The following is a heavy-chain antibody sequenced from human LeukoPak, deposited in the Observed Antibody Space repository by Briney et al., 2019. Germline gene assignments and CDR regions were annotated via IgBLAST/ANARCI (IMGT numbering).Heavy chain of an antibody. Sequence: SVKVSCKASGGTFSSYAISWVRQAPGQGLEWMGGIIPIFGTANYAQKFQGRVTIAADKSTSTAYMELSSLRSEDTAVYYCARYCSGGSCYSYFDYWGQGTLVTVSS. J-gene: IGHJ4*02. D-gene: IGHD2-15*01. CDR3: ARYCSGGSCYSYFDY. V-gene: IGHV1-69*06. CDR1: GGTFSSYA. CDR2: IIPIFGTA.